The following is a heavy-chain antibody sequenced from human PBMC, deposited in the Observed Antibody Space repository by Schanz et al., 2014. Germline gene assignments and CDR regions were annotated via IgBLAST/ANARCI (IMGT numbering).Heavy chain of an antibody. J-gene: IGHJ3*01. D-gene: IGHD7-27*01. Sequence: VQLVESGGGLVQPGGSLRLSCTASGFTFSSYWMHWVRQVPGKGLEWVAVISYDGSFKNYADSVRGRITMSRDNSKNTMYLQINNLRADDTAVYYCARELPGVVAFDFWGQGTMVTVSS. CDR1: GFTFSSYW. CDR3: ARELPGVVAFDF. CDR2: ISYDGSFK. V-gene: IGHV3-33*08.